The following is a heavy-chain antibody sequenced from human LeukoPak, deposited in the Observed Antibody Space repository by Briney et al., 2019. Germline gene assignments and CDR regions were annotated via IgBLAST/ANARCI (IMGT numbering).Heavy chain of an antibody. J-gene: IGHJ4*02. CDR3: ARLHSTAAAGTYDY. D-gene: IGHD6-13*01. V-gene: IGHV3-11*06. CDR2: ISGDSSYT. CDR1: GFIFSDYY. Sequence: PGGSLRLSCAASGFIFSDYYMTWIRQAPGKGLEWISYISGDSSYTRYADSVKGRFTLSRDNAKNSLYLQMNSLRAEDTAVYYCARLHSTAAAGTYDYWGQGTLVTVSS.